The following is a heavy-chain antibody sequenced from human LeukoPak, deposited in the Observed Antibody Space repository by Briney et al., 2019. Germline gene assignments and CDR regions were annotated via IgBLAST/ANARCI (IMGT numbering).Heavy chain of an antibody. CDR1: GFTFSSYA. J-gene: IGHJ4*02. CDR2: ISYDGSNK. V-gene: IGHV3-30-3*01. D-gene: IGHD3-16*01. CDR3: ARDIRRSPTGGYYFDY. Sequence: GGSLRLSCVASGFTFSSYAMHWVRQAPGKGLEWVAVISYDGSNKYYADSVKGRFTISRDNSKNTLYLQMNSLRAEDTAVYYCARDIRRSPTGGYYFDYWGQGTLVTVSS.